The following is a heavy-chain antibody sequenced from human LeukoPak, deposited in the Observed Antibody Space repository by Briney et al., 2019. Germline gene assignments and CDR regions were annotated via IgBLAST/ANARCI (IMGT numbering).Heavy chain of an antibody. J-gene: IGHJ4*02. Sequence: ASVKVSCKASGYTFTSYDINWVRQATGQGLEWMGWMNPNSGNTDYAQKFQGRVTMTRNTSISTAYMELSSLRSEDTAVYYCARGQRRQGSGYKHYFDYWGQGTLVTVSS. D-gene: IGHD3-3*01. CDR3: ARGQRRQGSGYKHYFDY. CDR1: GYTFTSYD. V-gene: IGHV1-8*01. CDR2: MNPNSGNT.